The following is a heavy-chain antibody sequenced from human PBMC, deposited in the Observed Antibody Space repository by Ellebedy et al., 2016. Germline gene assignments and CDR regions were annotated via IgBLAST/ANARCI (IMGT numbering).Heavy chain of an antibody. CDR1: GFSLSTSAVV. D-gene: IGHD4-17*01. Sequence: SGPTLVKPTQTLTLTCTFSGFSLSTSAVVVGWIRPPPGKALEWLAFIYGNDDKRYIPSLRSRLTITKDTSKNQVVLTMTDMDPVDTATYYCAHRTTVTAVDYWGQGTLVTVSS. CDR3: AHRTTVTAVDY. V-gene: IGHV2-5*01. J-gene: IGHJ4*02. CDR2: IYGNDDK.